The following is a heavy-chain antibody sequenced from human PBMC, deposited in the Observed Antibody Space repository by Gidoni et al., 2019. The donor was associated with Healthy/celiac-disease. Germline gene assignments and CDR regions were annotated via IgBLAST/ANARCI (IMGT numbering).Heavy chain of an antibody. J-gene: IGHJ4*02. CDR2: MSGSGGST. Sequence: EVQLLESGGGLVQPGGSLRLSCAAYGFTFSSYAMSWVRQAPGKGLEWVSAMSGSGGSTYYADSVKGRFTISRDNSKNTLYLQMNSLRAEDTAVYYCAKDLVRRGVAVAGSDYWGQGTLVTVSS. CDR1: GFTFSSYA. V-gene: IGHV3-23*01. D-gene: IGHD6-19*01. CDR3: AKDLVRRGVAVAGSDY.